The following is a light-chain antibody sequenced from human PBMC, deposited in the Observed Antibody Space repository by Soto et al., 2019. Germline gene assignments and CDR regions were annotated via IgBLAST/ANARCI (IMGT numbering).Light chain of an antibody. CDR3: QQYGRSPWT. J-gene: IGKJ1*01. CDR1: QTVGASY. V-gene: IGKV3-20*01. Sequence: EIVLTQSPDTLSLSPGDRATVSCRASQTVGASYVAWYQHRPGQAPKFLMYGASTRATGIPDRFSGSGSGTEFTLTIDSVEPEDFGLYYCQQYGRSPWTFGQGTRVEI. CDR2: GAS.